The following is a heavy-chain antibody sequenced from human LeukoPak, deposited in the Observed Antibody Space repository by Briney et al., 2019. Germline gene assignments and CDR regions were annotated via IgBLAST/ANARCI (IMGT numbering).Heavy chain of an antibody. CDR1: GFTFSRSS. D-gene: IGHD3-22*01. CDR2: MSGAGDIA. V-gene: IGHV3-23*01. CDR3: AKLKSALIVVGA. J-gene: IGHJ5*02. Sequence: PGVSLRLSCAASGFTFSRSSLSWVRQAPGQGLEWVSSMSGAGDIAHYAESVRGRFTISRDNSRNTLYLQMNSLRADDTAVYYCAKLKSALIVVGAWGQGIRVAVSS.